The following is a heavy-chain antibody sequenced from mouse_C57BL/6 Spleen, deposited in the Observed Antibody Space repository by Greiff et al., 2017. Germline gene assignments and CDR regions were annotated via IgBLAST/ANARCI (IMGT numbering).Heavy chain of an antibody. D-gene: IGHD1-1*01. CDR1: GYTFTSYW. CDR2: IDPSDSYT. V-gene: IGHV1-69*01. CDR3: ARSITTVVATRGKGAIDY. J-gene: IGHJ4*01. Sequence: QVHVKQPGAELVMPGASVKLSCKASGYTFTSYWMHWVKQRPGQGLEWIGEIDPSDSYTNYNEKFKGKSTLTVDKSSSTAYMQLSSLTSEDSAVYYCARSITTVVATRGKGAIDYWGQGTMVTVSS.